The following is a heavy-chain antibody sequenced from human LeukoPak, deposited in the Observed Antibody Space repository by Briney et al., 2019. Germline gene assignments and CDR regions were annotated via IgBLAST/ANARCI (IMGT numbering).Heavy chain of an antibody. CDR3: ARSPTTATIYYYYMDA. D-gene: IGHD4-17*01. J-gene: IGHJ6*03. CDR1: GFTFSSYE. CDR2: ISSSGSTI. V-gene: IGHV3-48*03. Sequence: PGGSLRLSCAASGFTFSSYEMNWVRQAPGKGLEWVSYISSSGSTIYYADSVKGRFTISRDNAKNSLYLQMNSLRAEDTAVYYCARSPTTATIYYYYMDAWGKGTPVTVSS.